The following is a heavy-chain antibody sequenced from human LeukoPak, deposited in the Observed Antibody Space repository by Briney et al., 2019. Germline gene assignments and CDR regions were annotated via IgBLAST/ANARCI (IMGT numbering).Heavy chain of an antibody. CDR3: AKYLNWGSLDY. J-gene: IGHJ4*02. Sequence: ASVKVSCKASGYTFTNYYMHWVRQAPGQGLEWMGWISAYNGNTNYAQKLQGRVTMTTDTSTSTAYMELRSLRSDDTAVYYCAKYLNWGSLDYWGQGTLVTVSS. CDR1: GYTFTNYY. CDR2: ISAYNGNT. V-gene: IGHV1-18*04. D-gene: IGHD7-27*01.